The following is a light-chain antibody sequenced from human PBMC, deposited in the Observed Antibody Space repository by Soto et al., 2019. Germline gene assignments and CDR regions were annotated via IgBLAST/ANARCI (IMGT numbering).Light chain of an antibody. CDR1: SSDVGGYNY. J-gene: IGLJ1*01. Sequence: QSSLTQPASVSGSPGQSITISCTGTSSDVGGYNYVSWYQQHPGKAPKIMIYEVSNRPSGVSNRFSGSKSGNTASLTISGLQDEEEADYYCSSYTSSSTPYVFGTGTKVSVL. V-gene: IGLV2-14*01. CDR2: EVS. CDR3: SSYTSSSTPYV.